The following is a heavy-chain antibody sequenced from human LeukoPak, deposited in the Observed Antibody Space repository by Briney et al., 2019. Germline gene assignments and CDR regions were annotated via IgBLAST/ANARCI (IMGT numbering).Heavy chain of an antibody. CDR2: MYYSGST. D-gene: IGHD2-15*01. Sequence: PSETLSLTCTVSGGSISSYYWCWIRQPPGKGLEWIGYMYYSGSTNYNPSLKSRVTISVDTSKNQFSLKLSSLTAAATAVYCCARVDCSGGSCYAFDIWGQGTMVTVSS. CDR1: GGSISSYY. V-gene: IGHV4-59*12. CDR3: ARVDCSGGSCYAFDI. J-gene: IGHJ3*02.